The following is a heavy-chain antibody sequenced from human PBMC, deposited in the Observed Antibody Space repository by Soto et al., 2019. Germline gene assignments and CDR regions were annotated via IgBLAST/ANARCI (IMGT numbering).Heavy chain of an antibody. CDR3: AREKSLWSPAAVLYYFYGMDV. D-gene: IGHD2-2*01. CDR2: INPSGVST. Sequence: ASVKVSCKASGYTFTSYYMHWVRQAPGQGHEWMGIINPSGVSTSYAQKFQGRVTMTRDTSTSTVYLELSSLRVEDTAVYYCAREKSLWSPAAVLYYFYGMDVWGQGTTVTVSS. V-gene: IGHV1-46*01. J-gene: IGHJ6*02. CDR1: GYTFTSYY.